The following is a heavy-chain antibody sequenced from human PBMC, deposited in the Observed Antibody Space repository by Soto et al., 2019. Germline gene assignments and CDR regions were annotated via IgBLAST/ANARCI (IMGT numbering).Heavy chain of an antibody. Sequence: SETLSLTCTVSGGSISSYYWSWIRQPPGKGLEWIGYIYYSGSTNYNPSLKSRVTISVDTSKNQFSLKLSSVTAADTAVYYCARGTVVVVAATGNYFDYWGQETLVTVSS. D-gene: IGHD2-15*01. CDR3: ARGTVVVVAATGNYFDY. V-gene: IGHV4-59*08. CDR2: IYYSGST. J-gene: IGHJ4*02. CDR1: GGSISSYY.